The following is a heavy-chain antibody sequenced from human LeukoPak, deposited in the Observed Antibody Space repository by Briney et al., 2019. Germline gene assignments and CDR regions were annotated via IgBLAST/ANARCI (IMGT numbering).Heavy chain of an antibody. V-gene: IGHV3-30-3*01. CDR3: AKDLYYYDSSGYHN. D-gene: IGHD3-22*01. CDR1: GFTFSSYA. Sequence: PGRSLRLSCAASGFTFSSYAMHWVRQAPGKGLEWVAVISYDGSNKYYADSVKGRFTISRDNSKNTLYLQMNSLRAEDTAVYYCAKDLYYYDSSGYHNWGQGTLVTVSS. CDR2: ISYDGSNK. J-gene: IGHJ4*02.